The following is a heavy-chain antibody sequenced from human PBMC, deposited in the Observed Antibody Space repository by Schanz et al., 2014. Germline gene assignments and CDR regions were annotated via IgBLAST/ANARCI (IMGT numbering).Heavy chain of an antibody. CDR3: ARKVVATIGGYYDN. CDR2: LSEGGGGT. J-gene: IGHJ4*02. Sequence: EVQLLESGGGLVQPGGSLRLSCAASGFTFRGYAMSWVRQAPGRGLEWVSALSEGGGGTHYADSVRGRFTISRDNAENTLFLQMNSLRAEDTAVYYCARKVVATIGGYYDNWGQGTLVIVSS. CDR1: GFTFRGYA. V-gene: IGHV3-23*01. D-gene: IGHD5-12*01.